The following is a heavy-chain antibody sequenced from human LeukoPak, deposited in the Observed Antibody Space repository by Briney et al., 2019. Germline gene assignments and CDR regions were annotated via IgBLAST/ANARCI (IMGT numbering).Heavy chain of an antibody. CDR3: AKPHYPDQGGYYSGAYYFDY. CDR1: GFTFSSYA. J-gene: IGHJ4*02. Sequence: PGGSLRLSCAASGFTFSSYAMHWVRQAPGKGLEWVAVISYDGSNKYYADSVKGRFTISRDNSQSTVFLQGSGLRAEDTALYFCAKPHYPDQGGYYSGAYYFDYWGQGALVTVSS. V-gene: IGHV3-30*07. CDR2: ISYDGSNK. D-gene: IGHD3-22*01.